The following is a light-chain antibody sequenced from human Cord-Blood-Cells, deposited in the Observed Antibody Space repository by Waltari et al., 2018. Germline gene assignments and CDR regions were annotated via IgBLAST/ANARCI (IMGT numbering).Light chain of an antibody. CDR2: EVS. V-gene: IGLV2-8*01. J-gene: IGLJ1*01. CDR3: SSYAGSNNYV. CDR1: SSDVGGYNY. Sequence: QSALTQPPSASGSPGQSVTISCTGTSSDVGGYNYVSWYQQHTGKAPKLMIDEVSKRPSGVPDRFSGSKSGNTASLTVSGLQAEDEADYYCSSYAGSNNYVFGTGTKVTVL.